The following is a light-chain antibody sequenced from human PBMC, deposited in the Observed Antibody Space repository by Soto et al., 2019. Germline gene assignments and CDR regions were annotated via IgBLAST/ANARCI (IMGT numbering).Light chain of an antibody. J-gene: IGLJ1*01. V-gene: IGLV2-14*01. CDR3: SSYTSSSTYV. CDR1: SSDVGRYNY. CDR2: EVT. Sequence: QSGLTQPASVSGSPGQSITISCTGTSSDVGRYNYVSWYQQYPGRAPKLIIYEVTNRPSGVSDRFSGSKSGNVASLTISGLQAADEADYYCSSYTSSSTYVFGTGTKVTVL.